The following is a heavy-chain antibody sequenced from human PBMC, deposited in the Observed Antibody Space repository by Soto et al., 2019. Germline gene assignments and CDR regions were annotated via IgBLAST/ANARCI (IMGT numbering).Heavy chain of an antibody. V-gene: IGHV3-53*05. D-gene: IGHD6-13*01. CDR3: ARGSSKRQSVFDY. CDR1: GFNVNSDY. Sequence: QAGGSLRLSCAASGFNVNSDYMNWVRQTPGKGLEWVASIYSGETTYYAQKFQGRVTMTRDTSTSTVYMELSSLRSEDTAVYYCARGSSKRQSVFDYWGQGTLVTVSS. CDR2: IYSGETT. J-gene: IGHJ4*02.